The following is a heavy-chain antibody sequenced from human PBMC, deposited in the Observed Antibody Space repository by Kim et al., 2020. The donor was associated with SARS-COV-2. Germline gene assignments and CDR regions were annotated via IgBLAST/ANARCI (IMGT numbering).Heavy chain of an antibody. D-gene: IGHD4-4*01. J-gene: IGHJ4*02. V-gene: IGHV3-48*03. Sequence: YAASVRGRFTLSRDNDKDSLYLQMNSLRAEDTAVYYCARGPNYSPFDYWGQGTLVTVSS. CDR3: ARGPNYSPFDY.